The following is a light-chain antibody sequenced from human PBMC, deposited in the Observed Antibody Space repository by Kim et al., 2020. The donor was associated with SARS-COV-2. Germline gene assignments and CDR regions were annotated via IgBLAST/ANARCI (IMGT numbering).Light chain of an antibody. J-gene: IGLJ2*01. CDR1: NIGSKN. Sequence: SRALGQTARITFGGNNIGSKNVHWYQQKPGQAPVLVIYRDSNRPSGIPERFSGSNSGNTATLTISRAQAGDEADYYCQVWDSSTVVFGGGTQLTVL. CDR2: RDS. V-gene: IGLV3-9*01. CDR3: QVWDSSTVV.